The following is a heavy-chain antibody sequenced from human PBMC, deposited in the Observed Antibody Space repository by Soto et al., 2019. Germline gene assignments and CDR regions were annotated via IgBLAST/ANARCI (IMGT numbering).Heavy chain of an antibody. V-gene: IGHV3-48*02. CDR3: TRGTKGGSHTL. CDR1: DFVFSNYS. CDR2: ISSSSTNT. Sequence: GGSLRLCCAGSDFVFSNYSMNWDSQAPGRWREWLSYISSSSTNTYYAASVRGRFPVSRDNTKNSLFLRMISLKDEDTALYYCTRGTKGGSHTLWGRGTLVTVSA. D-gene: IGHD1-7*01. J-gene: IGHJ2*01.